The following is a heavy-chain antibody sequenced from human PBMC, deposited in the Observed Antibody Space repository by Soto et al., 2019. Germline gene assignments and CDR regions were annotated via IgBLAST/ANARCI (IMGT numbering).Heavy chain of an antibody. CDR2: INQRGST. Sequence: QVQLQQWGAGLLKPSETLSLTCAVYGGSFSGYYWSWIRQPPGKGLEWIGEINQRGSTNYNPSLKGRVPIAVDTSKNQFSLKLSSVTAADTAVYYCARDWSYGDYNGGGDYWGQGTLVTVSS. CDR3: ARDWSYGDYNGGGDY. V-gene: IGHV4-34*01. J-gene: IGHJ4*02. CDR1: GGSFSGYY. D-gene: IGHD4-17*01.